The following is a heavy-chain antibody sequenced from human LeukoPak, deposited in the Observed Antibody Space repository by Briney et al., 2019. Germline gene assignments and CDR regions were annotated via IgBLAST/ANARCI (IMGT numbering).Heavy chain of an antibody. D-gene: IGHD3-3*01. Sequence: PGGSLRFSCAASEFTFSSYTMSWVRQAPGKGLEWVSAISAGGAGTYYADSVKGRFTISRDNSKNTLYLQMNSLRADDTAVYYCAKNRDPQLERGSDYWGQGTLVTVSS. CDR1: EFTFSSYT. J-gene: IGHJ4*02. V-gene: IGHV3-23*01. CDR2: ISAGGAGT. CDR3: AKNRDPQLERGSDY.